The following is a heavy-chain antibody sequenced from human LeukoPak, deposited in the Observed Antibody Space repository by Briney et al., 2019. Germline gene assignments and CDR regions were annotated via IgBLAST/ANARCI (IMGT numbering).Heavy chain of an antibody. CDR1: GYTFTSYA. D-gene: IGHD3-9*01. J-gene: IGHJ6*03. V-gene: IGHV7-4-1*02. CDR2: INTNTGNP. CDR3: ARVDWNYYYYYMDV. Sequence: GASVKVSCKASGYTFTSYAMNWVRQAPGQGLEWMGWINTNTGNPTYAQGFTGRFVFSLDTSVSTAYLQISSLKAEDTAVYYCARVDWNYYYYYMDVWGKGTTVTVSS.